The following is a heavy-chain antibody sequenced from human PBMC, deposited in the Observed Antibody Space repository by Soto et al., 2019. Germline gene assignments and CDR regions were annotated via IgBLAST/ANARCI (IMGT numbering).Heavy chain of an antibody. Sequence: PGESLKISCKGSGYSFTSYWIGWVRQMPGKGLEWMGIIYPGDSDTRYSPSSQGQVTISADKSISTAYLQWSSLKASDTAMYYCASPPLIVGAQPEYFQHWGQGTLVTVSS. D-gene: IGHD1-26*01. V-gene: IGHV5-51*01. CDR1: GYSFTSYW. CDR2: IYPGDSDT. CDR3: ASPPLIVGAQPEYFQH. J-gene: IGHJ1*01.